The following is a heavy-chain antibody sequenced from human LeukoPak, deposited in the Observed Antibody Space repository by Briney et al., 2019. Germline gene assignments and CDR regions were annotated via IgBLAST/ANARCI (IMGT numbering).Heavy chain of an antibody. CDR2: ITGSGGST. D-gene: IGHD3-22*01. CDR1: GFTFSNFA. V-gene: IGHV3-23*01. J-gene: IGHJ4*02. Sequence: GGSLRLSCAASGFTFSNFAMSRVRQAPGEWLVWVSAITGSGGSTYYADSVKGRFTISRDNSRNTLYLQMNSLRAEDTAVYYCAKGVRRSSDYSSPVDYWGQGTLVTVSS. CDR3: AKGVRRSSDYSSPVDY.